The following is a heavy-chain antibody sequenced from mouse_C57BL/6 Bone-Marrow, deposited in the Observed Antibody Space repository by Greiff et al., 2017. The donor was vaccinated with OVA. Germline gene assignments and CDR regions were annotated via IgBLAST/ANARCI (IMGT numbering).Heavy chain of an antibody. CDR2: IAPANGNT. CDR1: GFNIKNTY. Sequence: EVQLQQSVAELVRPGASVKLSCTASGFNIKNTYMHWVKQRPEKGLEWIGRIAPANGNTKYAPKFQGKATITADTSSNTAYLQLSSLTSEDTAIYYCASPTVVGRYFDVWGTGTTVTVSS. J-gene: IGHJ1*03. CDR3: ASPTVVGRYFDV. V-gene: IGHV14-3*01. D-gene: IGHD1-1*01.